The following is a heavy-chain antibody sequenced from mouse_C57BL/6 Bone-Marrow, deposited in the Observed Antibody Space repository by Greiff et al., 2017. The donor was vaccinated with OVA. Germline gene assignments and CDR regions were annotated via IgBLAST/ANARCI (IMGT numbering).Heavy chain of an antibody. CDR2: ISSGGDYI. D-gene: IGHD2-4*01. CDR1: GFTFSSYA. Sequence: EVQGVESGEGLVKPGGSLKLSCAASGFTFSSYAMSWVRQTPEKRLEWVAYISSGGDYIYYADTVKGRFTISRDNARNTLYLQMSSLKSEDTAMYYGTSRYDYDEGGWFAYWGQGTLVTVSA. J-gene: IGHJ3*01. V-gene: IGHV5-9-1*02. CDR3: TSRYDYDEGGWFAY.